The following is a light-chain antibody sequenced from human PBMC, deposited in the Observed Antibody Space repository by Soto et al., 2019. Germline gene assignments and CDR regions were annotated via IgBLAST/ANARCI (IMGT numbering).Light chain of an antibody. CDR1: RSISSSY. J-gene: IGKJ2*01. CDR3: QQYGSSPRT. Sequence: VLPQSPGTLSLSPGEPATLSCRASRSISSSYLTWYQQKPGQAPRVRIYGASSRATGSPDRFSGRGSGTDFTLTISRLEPDDFAVYDCQQYGSSPRTFGQGTKLEIK. V-gene: IGKV3-20*01. CDR2: GAS.